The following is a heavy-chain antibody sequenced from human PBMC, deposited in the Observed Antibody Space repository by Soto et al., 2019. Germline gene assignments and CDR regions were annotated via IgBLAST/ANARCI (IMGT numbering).Heavy chain of an antibody. J-gene: IGHJ4*02. V-gene: IGHV3-23*01. Sequence: EVQLLESGGALIQPGGSLRLSCAASGFSFSTFEMSWVRQAPGRGLEWVSFISDNGGTTYYADSVKGRFASSRDNSKNTLYLQMNSLTAEDTAVYMCVKGGWLVFWGQGTLVTVSS. D-gene: IGHD2-15*01. CDR3: VKGGWLVF. CDR1: GFSFSTFE. CDR2: ISDNGGTT.